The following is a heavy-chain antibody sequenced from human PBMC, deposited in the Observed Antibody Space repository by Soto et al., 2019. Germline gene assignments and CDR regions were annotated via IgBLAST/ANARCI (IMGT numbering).Heavy chain of an antibody. CDR2: VNPDGTIP. D-gene: IGHD3-22*01. CDR1: GYTFSHYR. Sequence: GGSLRLSCAASGYTFSHYRMHWVRQAPGKGLVWVSHVNPDGTIPTYAASVKLRFAISRDNAKNTLYLQMNSPGDEDTALSYCSYGSFDDNDFWCQGAPVSVS. CDR3: SYGSFDDNDF. J-gene: IGHJ4*02. V-gene: IGHV3-74*01.